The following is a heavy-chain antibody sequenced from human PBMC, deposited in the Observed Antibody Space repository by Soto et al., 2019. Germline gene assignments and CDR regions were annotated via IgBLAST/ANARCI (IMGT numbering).Heavy chain of an antibody. J-gene: IGHJ4*02. V-gene: IGHV3-15*01. CDR3: ARQGNGAEGFDY. CDR1: GFTFITAW. D-gene: IGHD4-17*01. CDR2: IKSNTNGGTT. Sequence: GSLRLSCAASGFTFITAWMSWVRQAPGKGLEWVGRIKSNTNGGTTEYAAPVIGRFTISRDDSKNTLYLQWSSLKPSDTAMYYCARQGNGAEGFDYWGQGTLVTVSS.